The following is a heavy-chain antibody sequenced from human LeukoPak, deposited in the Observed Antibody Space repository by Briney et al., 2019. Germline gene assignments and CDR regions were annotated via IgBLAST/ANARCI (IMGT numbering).Heavy chain of an antibody. CDR2: FDPEDGET. Sequence: ASVKVSCKVSGYTLTELSMHWVRQAPGKGLEWMGGFDPEDGETIYAQKFQGRVTMTEDTSTDTAYMELSSLRSEGTAVYYCATLTYSGSYYTLFDYWGQGTLVTVSS. D-gene: IGHD1-26*01. J-gene: IGHJ4*02. CDR1: GYTLTELS. CDR3: ATLTYSGSYYTLFDY. V-gene: IGHV1-24*01.